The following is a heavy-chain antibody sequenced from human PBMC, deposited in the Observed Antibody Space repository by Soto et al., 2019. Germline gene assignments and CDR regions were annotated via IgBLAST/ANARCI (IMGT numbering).Heavy chain of an antibody. V-gene: IGHV3-30*18. D-gene: IGHD6-19*01. CDR3: AKATTGYSSGWLYYFDY. Sequence: GGSLRLSCAASGFTFSSYGMHWVRQAPGKGLEWVAVISYDGSNKYYADSVKGRFTISRDNSKNTLYLQMNSLRAEDTAVYYCAKATTGYSSGWLYYFDYWGQGTLVTVSS. CDR1: GFTFSSYG. J-gene: IGHJ4*02. CDR2: ISYDGSNK.